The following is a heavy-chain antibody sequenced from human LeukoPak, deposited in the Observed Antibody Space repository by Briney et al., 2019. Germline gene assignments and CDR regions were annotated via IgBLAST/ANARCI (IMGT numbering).Heavy chain of an antibody. J-gene: IGHJ3*02. D-gene: IGHD1-26*01. CDR1: GGTFSSYA. V-gene: IGHV1-69*05. CDR3: AGRAHASLSLVGATTGGWAFDI. CDR2: IIPIFGTA. Sequence: VASVKVSCKASGGTFSSYAISWVRQAPGQGLEWMGGIIPIFGTANYAQKFQGRVTITTDESTSTAYMELSSLRSEDTAVYYCAGRAHASLSLVGATTGGWAFDIWGQGTMVTVSS.